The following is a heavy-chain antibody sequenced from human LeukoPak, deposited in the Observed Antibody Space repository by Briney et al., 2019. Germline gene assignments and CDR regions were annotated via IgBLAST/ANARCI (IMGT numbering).Heavy chain of an antibody. CDR2: IYHSGST. Sequence: KPSETLSLTCAVSGGSISSSNWLSWVRQPPGKGLEWIGEIYHSGSTNYNPSLKSRVTISVDKSKNQFSLKLSSVTAADTAVYYCARGPGGRSGYYPLEDYYYYYYMDVWGKGTTVTVSS. D-gene: IGHD3-22*01. CDR1: GGSISSSNW. J-gene: IGHJ6*03. CDR3: ARGPGGRSGYYPLEDYYYYYYMDV. V-gene: IGHV4-4*02.